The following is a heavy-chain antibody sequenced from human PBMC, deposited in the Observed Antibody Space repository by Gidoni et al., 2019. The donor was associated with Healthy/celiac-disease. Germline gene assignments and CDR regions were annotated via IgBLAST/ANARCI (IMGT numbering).Heavy chain of an antibody. D-gene: IGHD6-6*01. CDR2: SYYSGST. J-gene: IGHJ4*02. V-gene: IGHV4-59*01. Sequence: QVQLQESGPGLVQPSETLSLTCPVSGGSISSYYWSWILQPPGKGLEWIGYSYYSGSTNYNPSLNSRVNISVDTSKNQFSLKLSSVTAAETAVYYCARGGIAARPIDWGQGTLVTVSA. CDR3: ARGGIAARPID. CDR1: GGSISSYY.